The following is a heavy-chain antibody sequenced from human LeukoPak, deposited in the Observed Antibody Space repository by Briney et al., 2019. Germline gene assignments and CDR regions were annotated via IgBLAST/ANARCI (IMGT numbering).Heavy chain of an antibody. Sequence: GGSLRLSCAASGLTFSSYSMNWVRQAPGKGLEWVSSISSSSTYIYYADSVKGRFTISRDDAKHSLYLQMDSLRAEDTAVYYCARKLRATVTAYFSGFDYWGQGTLVTVSS. CDR3: ARKLRATVTAYFSGFDY. CDR1: GLTFSSYS. D-gene: IGHD2-21*02. CDR2: ISSSSTYI. J-gene: IGHJ4*02. V-gene: IGHV3-21*01.